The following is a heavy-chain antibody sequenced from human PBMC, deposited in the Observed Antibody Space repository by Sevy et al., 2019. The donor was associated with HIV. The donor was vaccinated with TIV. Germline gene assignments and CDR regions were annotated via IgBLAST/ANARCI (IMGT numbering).Heavy chain of an antibody. J-gene: IGHJ4*02. D-gene: IGHD3-16*01. CDR3: ARYWGRDGHSIDY. V-gene: IGHV3-33*08. Sequence: GGSLRLSCAASGVTFSSYAMHWVRQAPGKGLEWVAVIWYDGTDKYYADSVQGRFTISRDNSKNTLYLQMNSLRVEDTAVYYCARYWGRDGHSIDYWGQGTLVTVSS. CDR2: IWYDGTDK. CDR1: GVTFSSYA.